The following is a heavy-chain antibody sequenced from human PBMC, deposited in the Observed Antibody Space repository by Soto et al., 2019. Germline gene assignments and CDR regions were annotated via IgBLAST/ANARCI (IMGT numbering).Heavy chain of an antibody. J-gene: IGHJ4*02. CDR3: AKGRSGDFWSGYPDY. Sequence: SLRLSCAASGFTFDDYAMHWVRQAPGKGLEWVSGISWNSGSIGYADSVKGRFTISRDNAKNSLYLQMNSLRAEDTALYYCAKGRSGDFWSGYPDYWGQGTLVTVSS. CDR2: ISWNSGSI. D-gene: IGHD3-3*01. CDR1: GFTFDDYA. V-gene: IGHV3-9*01.